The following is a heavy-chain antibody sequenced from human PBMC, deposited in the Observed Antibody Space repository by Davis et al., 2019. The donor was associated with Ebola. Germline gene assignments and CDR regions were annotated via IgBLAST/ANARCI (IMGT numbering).Heavy chain of an antibody. V-gene: IGHV3-30*02. J-gene: IGHJ6*02. Sequence: GGSLRPSCPPSAFTSSSYGMHWVRQAPGKGLKWVAFIRYDGSNKYYADSVKGRFTISRDNSKNTLYLQMNSLRAEDTAVYYCAKPVVYGMDVWGQGTTVTVSS. CDR1: AFTSSSYG. CDR2: IRYDGSNK. CDR3: AKPVVYGMDV.